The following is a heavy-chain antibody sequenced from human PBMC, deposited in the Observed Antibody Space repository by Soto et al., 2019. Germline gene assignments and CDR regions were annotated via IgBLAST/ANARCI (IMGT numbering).Heavy chain of an antibody. CDR2: IYYSGST. V-gene: IGHV4-30-4*01. CDR3: VKEASPDAFDI. CDR1: GVSINSGDYF. J-gene: IGHJ3*02. Sequence: PSETLSPTCTVSGVSINSGDYFWIWIREPPVKGLEWIGYIYYSGSTYYNPSLRSRLSMSADTSKNQFSLKLSSVSAADTAVYYWVKEASPDAFDIWGQGXMVTVSS.